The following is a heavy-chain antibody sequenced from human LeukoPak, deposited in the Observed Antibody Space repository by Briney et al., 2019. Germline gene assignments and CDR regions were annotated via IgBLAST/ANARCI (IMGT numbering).Heavy chain of an antibody. J-gene: IGHJ4*02. D-gene: IGHD3-22*01. CDR2: ISTSGST. V-gene: IGHV4-4*09. Sequence: SGTLSLTCAVSAASISNYYWSWIRQAPGKGLEWIGYISTSGSTNYNPSLKSRVSISLDTSKNRFSLNLNFVTAADTAVYYCASPRSGYRYTFDYWGQGALVTVSS. CDR3: ASPRSGYRYTFDY. CDR1: AASISNYY.